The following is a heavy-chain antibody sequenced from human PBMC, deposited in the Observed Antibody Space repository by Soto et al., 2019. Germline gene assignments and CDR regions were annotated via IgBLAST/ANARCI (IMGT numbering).Heavy chain of an antibody. D-gene: IGHD5-18*01. Sequence: PGGSLRLSCAASGFTFSSYAMHWVRQAPGKGLEWVAVISYDGSNKYYADSVKGRFTISRDNSKNTLYLQMNSLRAEDTAVYYCARDPVFGGLPNRGYSYGHFDYWGQGTLVTVSS. CDR1: GFTFSSYA. V-gene: IGHV3-30-3*01. CDR3: ARDPVFGGLPNRGYSYGHFDY. CDR2: ISYDGSNK. J-gene: IGHJ4*02.